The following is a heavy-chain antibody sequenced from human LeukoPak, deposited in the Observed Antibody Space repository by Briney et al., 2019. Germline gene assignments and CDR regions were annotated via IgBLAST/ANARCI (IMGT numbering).Heavy chain of an antibody. D-gene: IGHD3-16*02. CDR1: GFTFSSYG. Sequence: GRSLRLSCAASGFTFSSYGMHWVRQAPGKGLEWVAVIWYDGSNKYYADSVKGRFTISRDNSKNTLYLQMNSLRAEDTAVYYCARASYDYVWGSYPDYWGQGTLVTVSS. CDR2: IWYDGSNK. V-gene: IGHV3-33*01. CDR3: ARASYDYVWGSYPDY. J-gene: IGHJ4*02.